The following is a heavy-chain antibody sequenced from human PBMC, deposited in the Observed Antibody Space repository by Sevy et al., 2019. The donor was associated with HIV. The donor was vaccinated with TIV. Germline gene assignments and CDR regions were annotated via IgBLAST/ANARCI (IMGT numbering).Heavy chain of an antibody. CDR2: ISGSGDRT. Sequence: GGSLRLSCAASGLTFSSYAMAWVRQAPGKGLEWISAISGSGDRTYYAESVKGRFTISRDNSKNMVYLQMNSLRAEDTAVYYCVKDKGALLPSYGMDVWGQGTTVTVSS. J-gene: IGHJ6*02. D-gene: IGHD2-15*01. V-gene: IGHV3-23*01. CDR3: VKDKGALLPSYGMDV. CDR1: GLTFSSYA.